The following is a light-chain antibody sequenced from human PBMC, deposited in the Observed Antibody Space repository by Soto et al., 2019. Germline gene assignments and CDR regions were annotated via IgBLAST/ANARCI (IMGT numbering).Light chain of an antibody. J-gene: IGKJ1*01. CDR3: QKYNKWPLT. Sequence: VLTQSPAILALSPGDSATLSCRASQSVSIDLAWYQQTTGQAPRLLIYGASTRATGIPVRLSGSASGTELNLTISRLQSEDFTVYYCQKYNKWPLTCGQGTKVDIK. V-gene: IGKV3-15*01. CDR1: QSVSID. CDR2: GAS.